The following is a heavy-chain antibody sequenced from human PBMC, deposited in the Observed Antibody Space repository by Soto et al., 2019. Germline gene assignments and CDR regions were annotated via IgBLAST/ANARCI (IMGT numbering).Heavy chain of an antibody. CDR2: IYYSGST. CDR3: ARGLVEPPYYYYYYGMDV. Sequence: LSLTCTVSGGSISSYYWSWIRQPPGKGLEWIGYIYYSGSTNYNPSLKSQVTISVDTSKNQFSLKLSSVTAADTAVYYCARGLVEPPYYYYYYGMDVWGQGTTVTVSS. D-gene: IGHD2-8*02. CDR1: GGSISSYY. V-gene: IGHV4-59*01. J-gene: IGHJ6*02.